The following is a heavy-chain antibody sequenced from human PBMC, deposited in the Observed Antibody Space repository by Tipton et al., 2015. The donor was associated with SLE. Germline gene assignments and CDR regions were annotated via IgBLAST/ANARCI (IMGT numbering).Heavy chain of an antibody. J-gene: IGHJ4*02. CDR1: GGSISSGSYY. Sequence: TLSLTCTVSGGSISSGSYYWSWIRQPAGKGLEWIGRIYTSGSTNYNPSLKSRVTISVDTSKNQFSLKLSSVTAADTAVYYCARSLGSMIEDYWGQGTLVTVSS. CDR2: IYTSGST. D-gene: IGHD3-22*01. CDR3: ARSLGSMIEDY. V-gene: IGHV4-61*02.